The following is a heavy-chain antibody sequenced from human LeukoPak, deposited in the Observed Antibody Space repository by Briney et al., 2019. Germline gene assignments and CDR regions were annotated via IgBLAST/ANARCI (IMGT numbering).Heavy chain of an antibody. V-gene: IGHV3-23*01. Sequence: GGSLRLSCAASEFTFSTYSMNWVRQAPGKGLEWVSAISGSGGSTYYADSVKGRFTISRDNSKNTLYLQMNSLRAEDTAVYYCARGYSSSWHHYYYYMDVWGKGTTVTVSS. CDR1: EFTFSTYS. J-gene: IGHJ6*03. CDR2: ISGSGGST. D-gene: IGHD6-13*01. CDR3: ARGYSSSWHHYYYYMDV.